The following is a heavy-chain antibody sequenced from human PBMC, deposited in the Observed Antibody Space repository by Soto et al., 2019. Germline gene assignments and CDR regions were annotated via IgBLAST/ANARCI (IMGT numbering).Heavy chain of an antibody. CDR2: ISYDGSNK. J-gene: IGHJ5*02. D-gene: IGHD6-19*01. CDR1: GFTFSSYA. Sequence: QVQLVESGGGVVQPGRSLRLSCAASGFTFSSYAMHWVRQAPGKGLEWVAVISYDGSNKYHADSVKGRFTISRDNSKNTLYLQMNSLRAEDTAVYYCAREALGYSSGCCNWFDPWGQGTLVTVSS. CDR3: AREALGYSSGCCNWFDP. V-gene: IGHV3-30-3*01.